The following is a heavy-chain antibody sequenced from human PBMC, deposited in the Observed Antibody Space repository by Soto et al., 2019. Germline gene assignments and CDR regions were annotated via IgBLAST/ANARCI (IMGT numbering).Heavy chain of an antibody. CDR2: IYYSGST. J-gene: IGHJ6*04. V-gene: IGHV4-59*01. CDR3: ERDKACVIPARPGTYNMDV. D-gene: IGHD3-16*02. Sequence: PSKTLYITCTVYDESISSDYWSWIRQPPGKGLEWIGYIYYSGSTNYNPSLKSRVTISVDTSKNQFSLKMSSVTAADTAVYYCERDKACVIPARPGTYNMDVWATLTTVPVSS. CDR1: DESISSDY.